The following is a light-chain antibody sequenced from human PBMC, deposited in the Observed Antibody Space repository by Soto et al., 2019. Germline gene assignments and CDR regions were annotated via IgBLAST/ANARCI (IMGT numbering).Light chain of an antibody. CDR2: LNSDGTH. CDR1: SGHSSYA. V-gene: IGLV4-69*01. Sequence: QTVVTQSPSASASLGASVKLTCTLTSGHSSYAIAWHQQQPEKGPRYLMKLNSDGTHSKGDGIPDRFSGSSSGAERYLTVSILQSEDEAEYHCQTWDTGIHVVFGGGTKLTVL. CDR3: QTWDTGIHVV. J-gene: IGLJ2*01.